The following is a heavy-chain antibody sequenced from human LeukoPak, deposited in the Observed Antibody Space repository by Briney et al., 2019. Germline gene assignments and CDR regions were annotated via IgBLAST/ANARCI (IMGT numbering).Heavy chain of an antibody. V-gene: IGHV1-2*02. CDR2: INPNSGGT. CDR1: GYTFTGYY. CDR3: ATATSGSYYGSDNWFDP. J-gene: IGHJ5*02. Sequence: ASVKVSCKASGYTFTGYYMHWVRQAPGQGLEWMGWINPNSGGTNYAQKFQGRVTMTEDTSTDTAYMELSSLRSEDTAVYYCATATSGSYYGSDNWFDPWGQGTLVTVSS. D-gene: IGHD1-26*01.